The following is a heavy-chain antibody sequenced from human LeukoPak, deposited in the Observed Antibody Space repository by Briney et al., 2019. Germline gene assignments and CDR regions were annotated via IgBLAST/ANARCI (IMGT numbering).Heavy chain of an antibody. V-gene: IGHV4-59*01. CDR2: IYYSGST. J-gene: IGHJ6*03. Sequence: SETLSLTCTVSGGSISSYYWSWIRQPPGKGLEWIGYIYYSGSTNYNPSLKSRVTISVDTSKNQFSLKLSSVTAADTAVYYCAREGTYGSGSYYNVDYYYYYYMDVWGKGTTVTVPS. CDR1: GGSISSYY. CDR3: AREGTYGSGSYYNVDYYYYYYMDV. D-gene: IGHD3-10*01.